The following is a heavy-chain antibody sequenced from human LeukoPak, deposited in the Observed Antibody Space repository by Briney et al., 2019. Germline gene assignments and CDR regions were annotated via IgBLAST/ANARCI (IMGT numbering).Heavy chain of an antibody. CDR1: GYTFTSYD. J-gene: IGHJ4*02. V-gene: IGHV1-8*01. CDR2: MNPNSGNT. D-gene: IGHD3-9*01. CDR3: ARGRPRYFDWLHSFDY. Sequence: ASAKVSCKASGYTFTSYDINWVRQATGQGLEWMGWMNPNSGNTGYAQKFQGRVTMTRNTSISTAYMELSSLRSEDTAVYYCARGRPRYFDWLHSFDYWDQGTLVTVSS.